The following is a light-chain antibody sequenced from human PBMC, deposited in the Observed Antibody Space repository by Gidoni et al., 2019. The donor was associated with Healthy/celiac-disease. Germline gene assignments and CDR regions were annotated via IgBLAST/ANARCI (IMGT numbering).Light chain of an antibody. CDR1: SSDVGGYNY. Sequence: QSALTQPRSVSGSPGQSVTISCTGTSSDVGGYNYVSWYKKHPGKAPKLMIYDVSKRPSGVPDRFSGSKSGNTASLTISGLQAEDEADYYCCSYAGSYTYVVFGGGTKLTVL. V-gene: IGLV2-11*01. CDR3: CSYAGSYTYVV. CDR2: DVS. J-gene: IGLJ2*01.